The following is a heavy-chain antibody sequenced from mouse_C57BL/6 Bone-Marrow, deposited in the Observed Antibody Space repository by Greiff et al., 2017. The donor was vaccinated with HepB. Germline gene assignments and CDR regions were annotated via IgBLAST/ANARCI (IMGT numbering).Heavy chain of an antibody. Sequence: VQLQQSGPELVKPGASVKISCKASGYTFTDYYMNWVKQSHGKSLEWIGDINPNNGGTSYNQKFKGKATLTVDKSSSTAYMELRSLTSEDSAVYYCARRYYGSSYVYYFDYWGQGTTLTVSS. D-gene: IGHD1-1*01. CDR1: GYTFTDYY. CDR3: ARRYYGSSYVYYFDY. CDR2: INPNNGGT. J-gene: IGHJ2*01. V-gene: IGHV1-26*01.